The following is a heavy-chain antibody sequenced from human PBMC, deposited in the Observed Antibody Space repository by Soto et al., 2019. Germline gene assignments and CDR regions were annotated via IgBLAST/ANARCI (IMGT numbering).Heavy chain of an antibody. V-gene: IGHV3-30-3*01. J-gene: IGHJ3*02. Sequence: GSFRPSGGAPGVTFRSYSMHWVPQSPGKALEWVAVISYDGSNKYYADSVKGRFTISRDNSKNTLYLQMNSLRAEDTAVYYCARVSELNYYYDSRGAAFDIWGQGTMVTVSS. CDR1: GVTFRSYS. CDR3: ARVSELNYYYDSRGAAFDI. D-gene: IGHD3-22*01. CDR2: ISYDGSNK.